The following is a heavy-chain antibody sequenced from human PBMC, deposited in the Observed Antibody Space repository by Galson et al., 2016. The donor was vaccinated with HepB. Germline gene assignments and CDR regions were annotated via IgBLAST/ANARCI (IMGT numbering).Heavy chain of an antibody. CDR3: ARIYYDYVWGSYRESHLDY. Sequence: SLRLSCAASGFSFSNSGMSWVRQAPGRGLEWVSGITRSGDATHYADFVKGRFTISRDNSKNTLYLQMNSLRAEDTALYYCARIYYDYVWGSYRESHLDYWGQGTLVTVSS. J-gene: IGHJ4*02. CDR1: GFSFSNSG. D-gene: IGHD3-16*02. CDR2: ITRSGDAT. V-gene: IGHV3-23*01.